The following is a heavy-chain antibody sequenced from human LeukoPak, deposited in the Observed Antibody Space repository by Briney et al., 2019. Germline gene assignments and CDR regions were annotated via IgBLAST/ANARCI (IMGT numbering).Heavy chain of an antibody. CDR1: GFTFDDYA. CDR2: ISWNSGSI. J-gene: IGHJ4*02. V-gene: IGHV3-9*01. Sequence: SLRRSCAASGFTFDDYAMHWVRQAPGKGLEWVSGISWNSGSIGYADSVKGRFTISRDNAKNSLYLQMNSLRAEDTALYYCAKDMNVVVTAMDYWGQGTLVTVSS. D-gene: IGHD2-21*02. CDR3: AKDMNVVVTAMDY.